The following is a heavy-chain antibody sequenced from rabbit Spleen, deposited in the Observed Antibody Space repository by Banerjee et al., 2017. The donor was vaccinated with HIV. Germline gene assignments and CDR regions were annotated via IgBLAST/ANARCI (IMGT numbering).Heavy chain of an antibody. CDR2: INTSSGNT. V-gene: IGHV1S45*01. CDR3: ARDSRYNTYTDYGGSNL. Sequence: QQQLVESGGGLVQPEGSLTLTCTASGFSFSSSYYMCWVRQAPGKGLEWIGCINTSSGNTWYASWVKGRFTISKTSSTTVTLQMTSLTAADTATYFCARDSRYNTYTDYGGSNLWGPGTLVTVS. CDR1: GFSFSSSYY. J-gene: IGHJ4*01. D-gene: IGHD2-1*01.